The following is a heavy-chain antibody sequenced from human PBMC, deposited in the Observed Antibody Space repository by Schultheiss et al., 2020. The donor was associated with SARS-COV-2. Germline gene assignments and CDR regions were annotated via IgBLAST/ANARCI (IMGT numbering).Heavy chain of an antibody. Sequence: SVKVSCKASGGTFSSYAISWVRQAPGQGLEWMGRIIPILGIANYAQKFQGRVTITAEKSTSTAYMELSSLRSEDTAVYYCARAREMATIENWGQGTLVTVSS. CDR1: GGTFSSYA. J-gene: IGHJ4*02. CDR2: IIPILGIA. V-gene: IGHV1-69*04. CDR3: ARAREMATIEN. D-gene: IGHD5-24*01.